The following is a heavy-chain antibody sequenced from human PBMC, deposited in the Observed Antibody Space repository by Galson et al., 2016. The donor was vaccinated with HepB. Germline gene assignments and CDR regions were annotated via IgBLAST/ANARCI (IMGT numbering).Heavy chain of an antibody. V-gene: IGHV4-59*01. CDR1: GVPITTFY. D-gene: IGHD6-19*01. Sequence: ETLSLTCTVSGVPITTFYWSWIRQSPGKGLEWIGYIFYNGASSYNPSLRSPVTISVDTSTNQFSLKLNSVTAADTAVYYCVRGRGQWLQSYFDYWGQGILVTVSS. J-gene: IGHJ4*02. CDR2: IFYNGAS. CDR3: VRGRGQWLQSYFDY.